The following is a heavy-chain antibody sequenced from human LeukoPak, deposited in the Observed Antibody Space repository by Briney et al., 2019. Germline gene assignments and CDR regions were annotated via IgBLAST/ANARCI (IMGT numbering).Heavy chain of an antibody. V-gene: IGHV1-2*06. Sequence: GASVKVSCKASGCTFTGYYMHWVRQAPGQGHEWMGRINPNSGGTNYAQKFQGRVTMTRDTSISTAYMELSRLRSDDTAVYYCARTYGSGSYYNGWFDPWGQGTLVTVSS. J-gene: IGHJ5*02. D-gene: IGHD3-10*01. CDR3: ARTYGSGSYYNGWFDP. CDR2: INPNSGGT. CDR1: GCTFTGYY.